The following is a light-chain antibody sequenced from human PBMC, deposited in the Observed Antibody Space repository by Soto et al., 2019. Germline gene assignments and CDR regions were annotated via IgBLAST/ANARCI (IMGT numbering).Light chain of an antibody. CDR2: GAS. V-gene: IGKV3-20*01. J-gene: IGKJ1*01. CDR3: HQYGSSPRT. Sequence: EIGLTQSPGTLSLSPGDRATLSCRASQSVSSNFLAWYQQKPGQAPRLLIYGASIRATGIPDRFSGSGSGTDFTLTIRRLEPEEFAVYFCHQYGSSPRTFGQGTKVEIK. CDR1: QSVSSNF.